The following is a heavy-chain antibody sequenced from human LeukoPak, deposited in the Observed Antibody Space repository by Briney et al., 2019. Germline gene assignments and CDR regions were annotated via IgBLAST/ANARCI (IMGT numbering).Heavy chain of an antibody. CDR1: GFTFSSYS. D-gene: IGHD6-13*01. Sequence: GGSLRLSCAASGFTFSSYSMNWVRQAPGKGLEWVSSISSSSSYIYYADSVKGRFTISRDNAKNSLYLQMNSLRAEDTAVYYRARYRKYSSSYFDYWGQGTLVTVSS. CDR2: ISSSSSYI. V-gene: IGHV3-21*01. J-gene: IGHJ4*02. CDR3: ARYRKYSSSYFDY.